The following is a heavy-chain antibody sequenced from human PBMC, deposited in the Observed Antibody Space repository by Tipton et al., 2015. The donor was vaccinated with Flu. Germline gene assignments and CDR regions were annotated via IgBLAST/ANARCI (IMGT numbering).Heavy chain of an antibody. D-gene: IGHD4-11*01. CDR3: ARRDYSNYVSEPKDWFDP. CDR1: GDSVRSSNYY. V-gene: IGHV4-39*01. Sequence: GLVKPSETLSLTCGVSGDSVRSSNYYWGWIRQHPGKVLEWIGNIYHSGTTYYNPSLRSRVTILPDRSKNQFSLKLVSMTATDTAVYYCARRDYSNYVSEPKDWFDPWGRGILVTVSS. CDR2: IYHSGTT. J-gene: IGHJ5*02.